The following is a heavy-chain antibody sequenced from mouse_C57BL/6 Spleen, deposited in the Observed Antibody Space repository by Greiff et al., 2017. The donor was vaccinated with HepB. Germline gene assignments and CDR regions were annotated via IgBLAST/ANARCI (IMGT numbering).Heavy chain of an antibody. J-gene: IGHJ4*01. V-gene: IGHV1-64*01. CDR1: GYTFTSYW. CDR2: IHPNSGST. CDR3: ARGDYGYDFYAMDD. Sequence: QVQLQQPGAELVKPGASVKLSCKASGYTFTSYWMHWVKQRPGQGLEWIGMIHPNSGSTNYNEKFKSKATLTVDKSSSTAYMQLSSLTSEDSAVYYCARGDYGYDFYAMDDWGQGTSVTVSS. D-gene: IGHD2-2*01.